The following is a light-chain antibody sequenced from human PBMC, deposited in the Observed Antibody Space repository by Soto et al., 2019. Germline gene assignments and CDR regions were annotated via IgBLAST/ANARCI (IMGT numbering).Light chain of an antibody. CDR2: GVT. Sequence: QSALTQLASVSGSPGQSITISCTGTSDDYVSWYQQHPGKAPKLMIYGVTNRPSGVSTRFSGSKSGNAASLTISGLQTEDEADYYCSSYTNSKTLLFGTGTKLTVL. CDR1: SDDY. V-gene: IGLV2-14*01. J-gene: IGLJ1*01. CDR3: SSYTNSKTLL.